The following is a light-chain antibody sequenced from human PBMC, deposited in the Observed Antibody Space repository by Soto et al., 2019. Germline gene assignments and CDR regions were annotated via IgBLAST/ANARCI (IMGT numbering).Light chain of an antibody. CDR1: QGISNY. Sequence: IQSIQYDWSRAASGGVVDIGGCRASQGISNYLAWYQQKPGKVPKLLIYAASTLQSGVPPRFSGSGSGTEFPLTITSLQPRHFPTSYLQHSHTYPWTLGQGTKVDI. V-gene: IGKV1-27*01. J-gene: IGKJ1*01. CDR3: QHSHTYPWT. CDR2: AAS.